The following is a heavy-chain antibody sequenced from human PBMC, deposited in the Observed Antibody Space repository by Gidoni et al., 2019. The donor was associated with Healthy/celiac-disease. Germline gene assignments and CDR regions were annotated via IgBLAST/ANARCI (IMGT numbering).Heavy chain of an antibody. J-gene: IGHJ4*02. CDR3: ARDLAAAGTGFDY. V-gene: IGHV3-33*01. D-gene: IGHD6-13*01. Sequence: QVQLVESGGGVVQPGRSLRLSCAASGFTFSSYGMHWVRQAPGKGLGWVSVIWYDGSNKYYADSVKGRFTIARDNSKNTLYLQMNSLRAEDTAVDYCARDLAAAGTGFDYWGQGTLVTVSS. CDR1: GFTFSSYG. CDR2: IWYDGSNK.